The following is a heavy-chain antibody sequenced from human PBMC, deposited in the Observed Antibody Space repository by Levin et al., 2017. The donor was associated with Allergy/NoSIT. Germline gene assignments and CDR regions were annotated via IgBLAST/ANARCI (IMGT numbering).Heavy chain of an antibody. D-gene: IGHD6-13*01. CDR3: TRLPGPGAAARYY. CDR1: GFTFGDYA. V-gene: IGHV3-49*04. Sequence: GGSLRLSCTASGFTFGDYAMSWVRQAPGKGLEWVGFIRSKAYGGTTEYAASVKGRFTISRDDSKSIAYLQMNSLKTEDTAVYYCTRLPGPGAAARYYWGQGTLVTVSS. J-gene: IGHJ4*02. CDR2: IRSKAYGGTT.